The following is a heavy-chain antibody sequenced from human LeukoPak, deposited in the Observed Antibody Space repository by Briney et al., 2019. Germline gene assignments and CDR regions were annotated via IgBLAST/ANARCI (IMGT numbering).Heavy chain of an antibody. V-gene: IGHV3-23*01. Sequence: GGSLRLSCAASGFTFSSYAMSWVRQAPGKGLEWVSAISGSGGSTYYADSVKGRFTISRDNSKNTLYLQMNSLRAEDTAVYYCAKVVRSVVTRFQVHDAFDIWGQGTMVTVSS. D-gene: IGHD4-23*01. J-gene: IGHJ3*02. CDR2: ISGSGGST. CDR1: GFTFSSYA. CDR3: AKVVRSVVTRFQVHDAFDI.